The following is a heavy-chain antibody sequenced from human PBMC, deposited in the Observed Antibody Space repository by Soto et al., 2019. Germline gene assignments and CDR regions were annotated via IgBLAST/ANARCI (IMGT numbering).Heavy chain of an antibody. J-gene: IGHJ2*01. CDR3: ARCYCSVGSCYTCWHFDL. CDR1: GHSFNDYG. CDR2: IGPYEGVT. D-gene: IGHD2-15*01. Sequence: QVQLEQSGAEVKKPGASVRVSCKASGHSFNDYGMSWVRQAPGQGLEWMGWIGPYEGVTNHAQTFQGRVTMTVDTSTTTADMELRSLRSDDTAIYYCARCYCSVGSCYTCWHFDLWGPGTLVTVTA. V-gene: IGHV1-18*01.